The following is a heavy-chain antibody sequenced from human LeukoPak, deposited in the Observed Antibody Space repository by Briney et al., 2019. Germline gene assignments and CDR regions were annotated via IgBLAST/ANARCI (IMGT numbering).Heavy chain of an antibody. D-gene: IGHD4-11*01. J-gene: IGHJ4*02. V-gene: IGHV3-74*01. CDR2: INNDGSST. CDR1: GFTFTSYW. CDR3: ARSNHGCHDY. Sequence: GGSLRLSCAASGFTFTSYWMHWVRQAPGKGLVWVSRINNDGSSTPYADSVKGRFTISRDNAKNTLYLQMNSLRAEDTAVYYCARSNHGCHDYWGQGTLVTVSS.